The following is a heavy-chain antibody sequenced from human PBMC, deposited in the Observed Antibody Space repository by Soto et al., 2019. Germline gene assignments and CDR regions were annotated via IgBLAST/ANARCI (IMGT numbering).Heavy chain of an antibody. CDR3: ARENLAAAGMNWFDP. CDR2: IKQDGSEK. Sequence: LRLSCAASGFTFSSYWMSWVRQAPGKGLEWVANIKQDGSEKYYVDSVKGRFTISRDNAKNSLYLQMNSLRAEDTAVYYCARENLAAAGMNWFDPWGQGTLVTVSS. D-gene: IGHD6-13*01. V-gene: IGHV3-7*05. CDR1: GFTFSSYW. J-gene: IGHJ5*02.